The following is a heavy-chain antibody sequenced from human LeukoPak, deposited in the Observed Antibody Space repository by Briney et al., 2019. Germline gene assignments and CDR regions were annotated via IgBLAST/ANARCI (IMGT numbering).Heavy chain of an antibody. V-gene: IGHV4-59*01. J-gene: IGHJ4*02. Sequence: SETLSLTCTVSGGSISNYYWSWIRQPPGKGLEWIGYIYYSGSTNYNPSLKSRVIISVDTSKNQFSLKLSSVTAADTAVYYCAREGAAYDSSGYNIGDYFDYWGQGTLVTVSS. D-gene: IGHD3-22*01. CDR3: AREGAAYDSSGYNIGDYFDY. CDR1: GGSISNYY. CDR2: IYYSGST.